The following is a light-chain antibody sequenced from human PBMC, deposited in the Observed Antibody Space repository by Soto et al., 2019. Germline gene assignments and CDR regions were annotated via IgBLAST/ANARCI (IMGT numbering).Light chain of an antibody. V-gene: IGKV3-20*01. CDR3: QQYSASPRT. CDR1: QSVSSEK. Sequence: EIVLTQSPGTLSLSPGERASLSCRASQSVSSEKLAWYQQKPGQAPRLLIHSASSRATGIPDRFSASGTGTDFTLTISRLEPEDSAVYYCQQYSASPRTFGQGTKVDIK. J-gene: IGKJ1*01. CDR2: SAS.